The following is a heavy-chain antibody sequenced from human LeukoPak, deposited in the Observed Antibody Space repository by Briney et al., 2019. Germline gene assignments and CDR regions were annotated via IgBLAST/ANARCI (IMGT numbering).Heavy chain of an antibody. CDR1: GYTFTSYG. Sequence: ASVKVSCKASGYTFTSYGISWVRQAPGQGLEWMGWISAYNGNTNYAQKLQGRVTMTTDTSTSTAYMELRSLKSDDTAVYYCARTDIVVVPAAIRAFDIWGQGTMVTVSS. CDR3: ARTDIVVVPAAIRAFDI. CDR2: ISAYNGNT. V-gene: IGHV1-18*01. J-gene: IGHJ3*02. D-gene: IGHD2-2*02.